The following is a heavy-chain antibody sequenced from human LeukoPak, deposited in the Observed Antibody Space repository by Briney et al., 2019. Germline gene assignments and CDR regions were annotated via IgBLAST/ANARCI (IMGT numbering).Heavy chain of an antibody. CDR1: GFTFTNFA. V-gene: IGHV3-23*01. CDR2: ISNNGGST. J-gene: IGHJ4*02. Sequence: GGSLRLSCAASGFTFTNFAMSWARQAPGKGLEWVSTISNNGGSTYFVDSVKGRFTISRDNSKNTLYLQMNSLRAEDTAVYYCANMFRGVIINYWGQGTLVTVSS. D-gene: IGHD3-10*01. CDR3: ANMFRGVIINY.